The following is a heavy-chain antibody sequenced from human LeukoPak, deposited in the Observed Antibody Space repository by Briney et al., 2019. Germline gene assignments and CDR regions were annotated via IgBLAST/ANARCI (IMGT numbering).Heavy chain of an antibody. Sequence: SETLSLTCTVSGGSISGYYWSWIRQPPGKGLEGIGYIYYSGSTNYNPSLKSRVTISVDTSKNQFSLKLSSVTAADTAVYYCARAHGDITIFGVVIYSFDYWGQGTLVTVSS. CDR3: ARAHGDITIFGVVIYSFDY. CDR1: GGSISGYY. CDR2: IYYSGST. J-gene: IGHJ4*02. V-gene: IGHV4-59*01. D-gene: IGHD3-3*01.